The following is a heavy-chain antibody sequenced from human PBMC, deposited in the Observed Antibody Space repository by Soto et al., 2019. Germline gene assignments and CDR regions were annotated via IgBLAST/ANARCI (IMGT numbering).Heavy chain of an antibody. J-gene: IGHJ6*02. D-gene: IGHD6-13*01. CDR3: ARDGGYSSSWYYYYGMDV. CDR2: IIPIFGTA. Sequence: QVQLVQSGAEVKKPGSSVKVSCKASGGTFSSYAISWVRQAPGQGLEWMGGIIPIFGTANYAQKFQGRVTITADESTGTAYMELSSLRSEDTAVYYCARDGGYSSSWYYYYGMDVWGQGTTVTVSS. CDR1: GGTFSSYA. V-gene: IGHV1-69*12.